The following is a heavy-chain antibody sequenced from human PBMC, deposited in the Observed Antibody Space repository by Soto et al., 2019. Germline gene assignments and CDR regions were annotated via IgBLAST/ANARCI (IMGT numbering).Heavy chain of an antibody. CDR2: ISSSSSYI. V-gene: IGHV3-21*01. D-gene: IGHD5-12*01. J-gene: IGHJ4*02. CDR3: ARFGYTTEAH. Sequence: EVQLVESGGGLVKPGGSLRLSCAASGFTFSSYTMIWVRQAPGKGLEWVSSISSSSSYIYYADSVKGRFTISRDNAKNSLYLQMNGLRAEDTAVYYCARFGYTTEAHWGQGTLVTVSS. CDR1: GFTFSSYT.